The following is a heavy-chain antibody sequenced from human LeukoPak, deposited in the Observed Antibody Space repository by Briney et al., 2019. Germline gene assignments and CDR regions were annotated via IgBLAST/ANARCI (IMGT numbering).Heavy chain of an antibody. CDR3: ARQTERRGAFDM. CDR1: GYSIKSVYY. J-gene: IGHJ3*02. V-gene: IGHV4-38-2*01. CDR2: IFHSGST. Sequence: PSETPSLTCAVSGYSIKSVYYWGWIRQPPGKGLEWIGSIFHSGSTYYNPSLKSRVTISVDTSKDRLSLHLNSVTAADTAVYFCARQTERRGAFDMWGQGTMVTVSS. D-gene: IGHD1-1*01.